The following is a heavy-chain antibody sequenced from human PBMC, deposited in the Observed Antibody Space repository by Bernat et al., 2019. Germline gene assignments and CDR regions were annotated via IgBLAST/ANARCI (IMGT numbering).Heavy chain of an antibody. J-gene: IGHJ3*02. CDR3: AREAISKWLVGAFDI. D-gene: IGHD6-19*01. V-gene: IGHV3-30*01. CDR2: ISYDGSNK. Sequence: QVQLVESGGGVVQPGRSLRLSCAASGFTFSSYAMHWVRQAPGKGLEWVAVISYDGSNKYYADSVKGRFTISRDNSKNTLYLQMNSLRAEDTAVYYCAREAISKWLVGAFDIWGQGTMVTVSS. CDR1: GFTFSSYA.